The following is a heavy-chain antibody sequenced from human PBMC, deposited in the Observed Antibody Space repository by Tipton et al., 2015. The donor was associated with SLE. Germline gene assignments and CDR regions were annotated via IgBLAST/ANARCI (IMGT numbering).Heavy chain of an antibody. Sequence: SLRLSCAASGFTFKNYAMNWVRQAPGKGLEWVSLVSGSGGGTYYSNSVKGRFTISSDNSKNTLYLQMNSLRPQDTAGYYCAKASVGVYGTEYFHYWGQGTLVTVSS. CDR2: VSGSGGGT. CDR1: GFTFKNYA. V-gene: IGHV3-23*01. D-gene: IGHD3-10*01. J-gene: IGHJ4*02. CDR3: AKASVGVYGTEYFHY.